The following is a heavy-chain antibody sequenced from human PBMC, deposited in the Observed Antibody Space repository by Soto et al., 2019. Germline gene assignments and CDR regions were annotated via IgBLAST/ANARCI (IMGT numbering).Heavy chain of an antibody. CDR1: GGSFSGYY. CDR2: INHSGST. CDR3: ARSLVVPAALPRFYYYGMDV. D-gene: IGHD2-2*01. J-gene: IGHJ6*02. Sequence: PSETLSLTCAFYGGSFSGYYWSWIRQPPGKGLEWIGEINHSGSTNYNPSLKSRVTISVDTSKNQFSLKLSSVTAADTAVYYCARSLVVPAALPRFYYYGMDVWGQGTTVTVSS. V-gene: IGHV4-34*01.